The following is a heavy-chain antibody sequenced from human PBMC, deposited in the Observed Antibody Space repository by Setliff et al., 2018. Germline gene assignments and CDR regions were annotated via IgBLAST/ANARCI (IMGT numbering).Heavy chain of an antibody. CDR1: GGSISSSSYY. Sequence: SETLSLTCTVSGGSISSSSYYWGWIRQPPGKGLEWIGSIYYSGSTYYNPSLKSRVTISVDKSKNQFSLKLSSVTAADTAVYYCARERMYYNFWSGYSDYWGQGTLVTVSS. V-gene: IGHV4-39*07. J-gene: IGHJ4*02. CDR3: ARERMYYNFWSGYSDY. D-gene: IGHD3-3*01. CDR2: IYYSGST.